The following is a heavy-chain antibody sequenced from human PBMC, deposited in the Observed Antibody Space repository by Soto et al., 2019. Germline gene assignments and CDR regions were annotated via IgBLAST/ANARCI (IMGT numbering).Heavy chain of an antibody. J-gene: IGHJ4*02. Sequence: ASVKVSCKPSGYGFTTYGITWVRQAPGQGLEWMGWINTYNGKIKYAQKFQGRVSMTTDTPTSTAYMELRSLRSDDAAIYYCARKSDYFDSPPFDFWGQGTLVTVSS. V-gene: IGHV1-18*01. CDR3: ARKSDYFDSPPFDF. CDR2: INTYNGKI. D-gene: IGHD3-22*01. CDR1: GYGFTTYG.